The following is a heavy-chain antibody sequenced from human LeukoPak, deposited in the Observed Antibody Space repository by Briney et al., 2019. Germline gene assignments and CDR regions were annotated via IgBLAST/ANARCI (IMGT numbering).Heavy chain of an antibody. D-gene: IGHD3-22*01. J-gene: IGHJ4*02. CDR3: ARDLRGYYDRPPGY. CDR1: GFTFNVYS. Sequence: PGGSLRLPCAASGFTFNVYSMNWVRQAPGKGLEWVSFISSSLDSSMYYADSVKGRFTISRDNAKNSLYLQMNSLRAEDTAVYYCARDLRGYYDRPPGYWGQGTLVTVSS. CDR2: ISSSLDSSM. V-gene: IGHV3-48*04.